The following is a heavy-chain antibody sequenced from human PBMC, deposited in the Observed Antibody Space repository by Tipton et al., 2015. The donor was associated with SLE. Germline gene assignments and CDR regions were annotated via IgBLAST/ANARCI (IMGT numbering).Heavy chain of an antibody. D-gene: IGHD3-22*01. CDR1: GLYIDRAHH. J-gene: IGHJ4*02. CDR2: IFQGGST. Sequence: TLSLTCNVSGLYIDRAHHWGWIRQPPGKGLEWIGSIFQGGSTYYNPSLKSRVTISVDTSKNQFSLKLSSVTAADTAVYYCARVGENYYDSSGYYYYWGQGTLVTVSS. CDR3: ARVGENYYDSSGYYYY. V-gene: IGHV4-38-2*02.